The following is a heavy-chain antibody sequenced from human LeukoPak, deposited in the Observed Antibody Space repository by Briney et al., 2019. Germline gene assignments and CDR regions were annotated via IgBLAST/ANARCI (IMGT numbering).Heavy chain of an antibody. Sequence: PGGSLRLSCAASGFAFSSYWMHWVRQAPGKGLVWVSRINSDGSSTSYADSVKGRFTISRDNAKNTLYLQMNSLRAEDTAVYYCARDRVPSRDTNWFDPWGQGTLVTVSS. CDR1: GFAFSSYW. D-gene: IGHD5-18*01. CDR3: ARDRVPSRDTNWFDP. V-gene: IGHV3-74*01. J-gene: IGHJ5*02. CDR2: INSDGSST.